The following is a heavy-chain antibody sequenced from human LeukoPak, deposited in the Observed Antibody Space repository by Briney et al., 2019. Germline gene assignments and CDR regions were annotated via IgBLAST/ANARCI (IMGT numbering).Heavy chain of an antibody. CDR3: AREDVVLVDAVRYYYYGMDV. J-gene: IGHJ6*02. Sequence: ASVKVSCKASGYNFISYYMHWVRQAPGQGLEWMGIINPSGGSTSYAQKFQDRVTLTRDTSTSTVYMELSSLKSEDTAVYYCAREDVVLVDAVRYYYYGMDVWGQGTTVTVSS. V-gene: IGHV1-46*01. CDR1: GYNFISYY. CDR2: INPSGGST. D-gene: IGHD2-8*01.